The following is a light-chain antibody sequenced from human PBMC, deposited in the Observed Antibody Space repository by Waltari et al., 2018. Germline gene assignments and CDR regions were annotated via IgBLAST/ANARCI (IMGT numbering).Light chain of an antibody. CDR2: DNN. J-gene: IGLJ3*02. Sequence: QSVLTQPPSASGTPGQRVTIPCSGSSPNTGINPVNWYQQFPGTAPKLLIYDNNQWPSGVPDRFSGSKSGTSASLAISGLQSDDEADFYCAAWDDRLNGPVFGGGTKLTVL. V-gene: IGLV1-44*01. CDR1: SPNTGINP. CDR3: AAWDDRLNGPV.